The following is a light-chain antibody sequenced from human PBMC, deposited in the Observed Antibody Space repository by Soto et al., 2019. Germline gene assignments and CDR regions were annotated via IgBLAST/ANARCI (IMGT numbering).Light chain of an antibody. CDR1: QSVSSN. CDR3: QQYNNWPPGT. Sequence: EIVMTQSPATLSVSPGERATLSCRASQSVSSNLAWYQQKPGQAPRLLIYGASTRATGIPARFSGSWSGTEFTLTISSLQSEDFEVYYCQQYNNWPPGTFGQGTKVEIK. J-gene: IGKJ1*01. CDR2: GAS. V-gene: IGKV3-15*01.